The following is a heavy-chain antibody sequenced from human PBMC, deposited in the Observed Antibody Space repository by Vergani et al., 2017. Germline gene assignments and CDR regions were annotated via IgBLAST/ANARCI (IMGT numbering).Heavy chain of an antibody. V-gene: IGHV4-34*01. Sequence: QVQLQQWGAGLLKPSETPSLTCAVYGGSFSGYYWSWIRQPPGKGLEWIGEINHSGSTNYNPSLKSRVTISVDTSKNQFSLKLSSVTAADTAVYYCARVAGSIVGATGYYYGMDVWGQGTTVTVSS. CDR2: INHSGST. CDR3: ARVAGSIVGATGYYYGMDV. CDR1: GGSFSGYY. D-gene: IGHD1-26*01. J-gene: IGHJ6*02.